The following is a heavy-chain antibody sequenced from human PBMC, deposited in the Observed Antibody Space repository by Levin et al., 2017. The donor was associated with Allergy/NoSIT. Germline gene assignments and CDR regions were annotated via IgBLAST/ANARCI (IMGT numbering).Heavy chain of an antibody. CDR2: ISYDGSNK. CDR3: ARYSSSWVTLDH. J-gene: IGHJ4*02. Sequence: PGGSLRLSCAASGFTFSSYTMHWVRQAPGKGLEWVALISYDGSNKYYTDSVKGRFTISRDNSKNTMYVQMNSLRAEDTAVYYCARYSSSWVTLDHWGQGTLVTVSS. D-gene: IGHD6-13*01. CDR1: GFTFSSYT. V-gene: IGHV3-30-3*01.